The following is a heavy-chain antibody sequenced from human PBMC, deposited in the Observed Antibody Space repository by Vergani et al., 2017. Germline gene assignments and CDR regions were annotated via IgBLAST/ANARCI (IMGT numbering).Heavy chain of an antibody. Sequence: EVQLVESGGGLVQPGGSLRLSCAASGFTFSSYWMHWVRQAPGKGLVWVSRINSDGSSTSYADSVKGRFTISRDNAKNTLYLQMNSLRAEDTAVCYCARGVVVAATSWYFDLWGRGTLVTVSS. D-gene: IGHD2-15*01. V-gene: IGHV3-74*01. CDR2: INSDGSST. CDR3: ARGVVVAATSWYFDL. J-gene: IGHJ2*01. CDR1: GFTFSSYW.